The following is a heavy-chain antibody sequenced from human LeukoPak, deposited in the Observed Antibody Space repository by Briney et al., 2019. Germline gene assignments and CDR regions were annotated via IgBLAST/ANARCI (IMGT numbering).Heavy chain of an antibody. J-gene: IGHJ4*02. D-gene: IGHD3-22*01. CDR2: IYLGDSDT. V-gene: IGHV5-51*01. CDR3: ARLAYYDGSGYHLDY. CDR1: GYGLTSYW. Sequence: GESLKISCKSSGYGLTSYWIAWVRQMPGKGLEWMGIIYLGDSDTRYSPPFQGQVTFSGDKSITTAYLHWSSLKASDTAMYYCARLAYYDGSGYHLDYWGQGTLVTVPS.